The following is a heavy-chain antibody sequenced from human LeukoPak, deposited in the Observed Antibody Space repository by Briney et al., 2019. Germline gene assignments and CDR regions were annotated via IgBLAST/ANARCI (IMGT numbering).Heavy chain of an antibody. CDR2: VNHSGST. Sequence: PSEILSLTCAVYGGSFSGYYWSWIRQPPGKGLEWIGEVNHSGSTNYNPSLKSRVTISVDTSKNQFSLKLSSVTAADTAVYYCARGRGSPYHFDYWGQGTLVTVSS. V-gene: IGHV4-34*01. CDR3: ARGRGSPYHFDY. D-gene: IGHD3-16*01. CDR1: GGSFSGYY. J-gene: IGHJ4*02.